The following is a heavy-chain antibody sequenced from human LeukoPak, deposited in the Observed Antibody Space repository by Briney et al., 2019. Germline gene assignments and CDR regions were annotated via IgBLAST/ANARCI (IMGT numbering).Heavy chain of an antibody. CDR1: GFTFSYYG. J-gene: IGHJ4*02. V-gene: IGHV3-33*01. CDR2: IWYDGSNK. D-gene: IGHD3-22*01. Sequence: GGSLRLSCAAFGFTFSYYGMHWVRQAPGKGLEWVANIWYDGSNKYYADSVKGRFTISRDDSKSIAYLQMNSLKTEDTALYYCTVDDSPGPNWGQGTLVTVSS. CDR3: TVDDSPGPN.